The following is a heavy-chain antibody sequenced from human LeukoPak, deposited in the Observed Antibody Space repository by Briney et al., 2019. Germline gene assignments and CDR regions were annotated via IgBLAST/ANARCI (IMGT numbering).Heavy chain of an antibody. Sequence: SQTLSLTCTVSGGSLSSYYWSWIRQPPGKGLEWIGYIYYSGSTNYNPSLKSRVTISVDTSKNQFSLKLSSVTAADTAVYYCAGSGYYYTIDYWGQGTLVTVSS. CDR1: GGSLSSYY. CDR2: IYYSGST. J-gene: IGHJ4*02. D-gene: IGHD3-22*01. CDR3: AGSGYYYTIDY. V-gene: IGHV4-59*01.